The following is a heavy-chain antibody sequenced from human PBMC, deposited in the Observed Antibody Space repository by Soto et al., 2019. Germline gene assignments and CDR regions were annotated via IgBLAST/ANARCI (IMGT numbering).Heavy chain of an antibody. V-gene: IGHV1-18*01. Sequence: ASVKVSCKASGYTFTSYGISWVRQAPGQGLEWMGWISAYNGNTNYAQKLQGRVTMTTDTSTSTAYMELRSLRSDDTAVYYCAREFGYCSSTSCSHFDYWGQGTLVTVSS. J-gene: IGHJ4*02. CDR3: AREFGYCSSTSCSHFDY. D-gene: IGHD2-2*01. CDR1: GYTFTSYG. CDR2: ISAYNGNT.